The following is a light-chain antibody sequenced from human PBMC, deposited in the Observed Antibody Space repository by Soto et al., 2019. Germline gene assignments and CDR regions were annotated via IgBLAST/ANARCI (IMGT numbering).Light chain of an antibody. Sequence: PGERAPLSCMASQSVSSNYFAWYQQKPGQAPRLLIYVVSSRPTCFPDRFSGSGSGTDFTLTISSLEPEDFAVYYCQQRSNWPLITFGQGTRLEIK. J-gene: IGKJ5*01. CDR2: VVS. CDR1: QSVSSNY. V-gene: IGKV3D-20*02. CDR3: QQRSNWPLIT.